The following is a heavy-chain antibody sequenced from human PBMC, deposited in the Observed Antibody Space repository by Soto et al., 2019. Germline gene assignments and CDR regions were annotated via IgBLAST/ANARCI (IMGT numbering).Heavy chain of an antibody. V-gene: IGHV4-31*03. J-gene: IGHJ4*02. Sequence: PSETLSLTCTVSGGSISSGVYYWDWIRQYPGKSMEWIAYIYQSGTPYYNQSLKSRATISIDRSKNQFSLMLDSVTAADTAVYYCARDLRLDSWGPGTLVTVSS. CDR1: GGSISSGVYY. D-gene: IGHD2-21*02. CDR3: ARDLRLDS. CDR2: IYQSGTP.